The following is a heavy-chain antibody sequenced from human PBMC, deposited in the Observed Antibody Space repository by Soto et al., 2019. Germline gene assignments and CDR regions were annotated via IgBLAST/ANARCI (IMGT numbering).Heavy chain of an antibody. CDR2: IIPIFGTA. D-gene: IGHD5-12*01. CDR1: GGTFSSYT. Sequence: QVQLVQSGAEVKKPGSSVTVSCKASGGTFSSYTISWVRQAPGQGLEWLGGIIPIFGTANYAQKFQGRVTINADESTSTAYMELSSLRSEDTAGYYCARGNHRWLQLWYFDLWGRGTLVTVSS. CDR3: ARGNHRWLQLWYFDL. J-gene: IGHJ2*01. V-gene: IGHV1-69*12.